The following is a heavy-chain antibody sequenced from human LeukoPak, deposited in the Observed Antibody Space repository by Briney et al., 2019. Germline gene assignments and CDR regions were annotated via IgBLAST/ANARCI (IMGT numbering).Heavy chain of an antibody. D-gene: IGHD5-18*01. V-gene: IGHV1-2*02. CDR2: INPNSGGT. CDR1: GYTFTGYY. CDR3: ARARQRGYSYGRFDY. Sequence: GASVKVSCKASGYTFTGYYMHWVRQAPGQGLEWMGWINPNSGGTNYAQKFQGRVTMTRDTSISTAYMELSRLRSDDTAVYYCARARQRGYSYGRFDYWGQGTLVTVSS. J-gene: IGHJ4*02.